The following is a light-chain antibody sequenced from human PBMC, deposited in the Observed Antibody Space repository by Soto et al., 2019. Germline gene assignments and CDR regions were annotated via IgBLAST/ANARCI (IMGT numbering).Light chain of an antibody. V-gene: IGLV1-44*01. CDR2: STN. J-gene: IGLJ1*01. CDR3: AAWDDNLNGYV. Sequence: QPVLTQPPSASGTPGQRVTISCSGSSSNIGGNTVNWYQQLPGTAPKLLIYSTNQRPSGVPDRFSGSKSGTSASLAISGLQSEDEADYYCAAWDDNLNGYVFGTGTKVTVL. CDR1: SSNIGGNT.